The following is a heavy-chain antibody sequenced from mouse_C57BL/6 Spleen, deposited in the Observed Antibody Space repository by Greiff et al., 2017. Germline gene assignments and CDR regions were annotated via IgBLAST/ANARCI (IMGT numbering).Heavy chain of an antibody. V-gene: IGHV1-76*01. CDR2: IYPGSGNT. D-gene: IGHD1-1*01. CDR3: ARERDYYGSSPFAY. CDR1: GYTFTDYY. Sequence: QVQLKQSGAELVRPGASVKLSCKASGYTFTDYYINWVKQRPGQGLEWIARIYPGSGNTYYNEKFKGKATLTAEKSSSTAYMQLSSLTSEDSAVYFCARERDYYGSSPFAYWGQGTLVTVSA. J-gene: IGHJ3*01.